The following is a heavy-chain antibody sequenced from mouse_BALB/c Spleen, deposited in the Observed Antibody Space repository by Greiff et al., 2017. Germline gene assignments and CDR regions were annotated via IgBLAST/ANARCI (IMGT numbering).Heavy chain of an antibody. CDR2: SRNKANDYTT. D-gene: IGHD2-14*01. V-gene: IGHV7-1*02. CDR1: GFTFSDFY. CDR3: ARDNYRSLFAY. Sequence: EVNVVESGGGLVQPGGSLRLSCATSGFTFSDFYMEWVRQPPGKRLEWIAASRNKANDYTTEYSASVKGRFIVSRDTSQSILYLQMNALRAEDTAIYYCARDNYRSLFAYWGQGTLVTVSA. J-gene: IGHJ3*01.